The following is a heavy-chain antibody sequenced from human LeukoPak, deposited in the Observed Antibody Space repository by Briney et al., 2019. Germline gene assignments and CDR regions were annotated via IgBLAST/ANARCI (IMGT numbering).Heavy chain of an antibody. CDR1: GFTFSSYG. D-gene: IGHD3-10*01. Sequence: GGSLRLSCAASGFTFSSYGMHWVRQAPGKGLEWVAVIWYDGSNKYYADSVKGRFTISRDNSKNTLYLQMSSLRAEDTAVYYCARDPALYYYGSGSYYYYYGMDVWGKGTTVTVSS. CDR2: IWYDGSNK. CDR3: ARDPALYYYGSGSYYYYYGMDV. V-gene: IGHV3-33*01. J-gene: IGHJ6*04.